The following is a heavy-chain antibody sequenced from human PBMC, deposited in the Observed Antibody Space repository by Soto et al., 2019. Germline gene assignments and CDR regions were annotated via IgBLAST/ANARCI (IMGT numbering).Heavy chain of an antibody. Sequence: PSETLSLTCAVYGGSFSGYYWSWIRQPPGKGLEWIGEINHSGSTNYNPSLKSRVTISVDTSKNQFSLKLSSVTAADTAVYYCEREKPYSSSWYHAYCGQETLV. CDR1: GGSFSGYY. D-gene: IGHD6-13*01. CDR3: EREKPYSSSWYHAY. V-gene: IGHV4-34*01. J-gene: IGHJ4*02. CDR2: INHSGST.